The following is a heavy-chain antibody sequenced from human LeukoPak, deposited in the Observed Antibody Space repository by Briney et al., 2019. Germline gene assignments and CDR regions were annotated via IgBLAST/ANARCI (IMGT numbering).Heavy chain of an antibody. J-gene: IGHJ4*02. V-gene: IGHV1-2*02. CDR3: ARAPLWARPVDY. CDR1: GYTFTGYY. CDR2: INPNSGGT. Sequence: ASVKVSCKASGYTFTGYYMHWVRQAPGQGLEWMGWINPNSGGTNYAQKFQGRVTITRDTSISTAYMELSRLRSDDTAVYYCARAPLWARPVDYWGQGTLVTVSS. D-gene: IGHD6-6*01.